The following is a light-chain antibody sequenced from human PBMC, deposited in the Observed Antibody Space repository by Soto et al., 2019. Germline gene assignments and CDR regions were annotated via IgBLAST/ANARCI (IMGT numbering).Light chain of an antibody. V-gene: IGKV3-20*01. CDR3: QQYNSYRA. CDR2: GAS. Sequence: LTQSPGTLSLSPGERATLSCRASQSVTNNYLAWYQQRPGLAPRLLIYGASTRTAGIPDRFTGSGSGTDFTLTISGLQPDDFAIYYCQQYNSYRAFGQGTKVDI. CDR1: QSVTNNY. J-gene: IGKJ1*01.